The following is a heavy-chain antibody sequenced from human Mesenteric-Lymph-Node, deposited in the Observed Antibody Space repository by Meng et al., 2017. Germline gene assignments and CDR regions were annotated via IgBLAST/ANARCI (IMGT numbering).Heavy chain of an antibody. D-gene: IGHD1-1*01. CDR1: GGSFRSYD. Sequence: QMVQSGAEVNEPGSLVKVSCKASGGSFRSYDISWGRQAPGQGLEWMGGIIPIFGTANYAQKFQGRVTMTADASTNTACMELSGLRSEDTAVYYCAKTDIGDGYYFDYWGQGTLVTVSS. CDR3: AKTDIGDGYYFDY. V-gene: IGHV1-69*01. J-gene: IGHJ4*02. CDR2: IIPIFGTA.